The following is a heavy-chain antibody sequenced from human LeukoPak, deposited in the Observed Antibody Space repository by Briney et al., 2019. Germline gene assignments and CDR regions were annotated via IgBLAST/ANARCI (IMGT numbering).Heavy chain of an antibody. D-gene: IGHD2-2*01. J-gene: IGHJ4*02. CDR3: ATNTAGSSFDY. V-gene: IGHV1-2*02. CDR2: IKSDSGGT. CDR1: GYTFTGYY. Sequence: ASVTVSCKASGYTFTGYYLHWIRQAPGQGLEWMGWIKSDSGGTKSAQKFQDRVTMTRDTSISTAYMELSGLISHDTAMYYCATNTAGSSFDYWGQGTLVTVSS.